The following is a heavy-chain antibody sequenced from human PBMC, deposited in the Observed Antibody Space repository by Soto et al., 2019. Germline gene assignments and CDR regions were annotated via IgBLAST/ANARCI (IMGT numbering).Heavy chain of an antibody. V-gene: IGHV3-11*06. CDR3: TRGGGGGLFEH. CDR2: ISPKSTYR. Sequence: QRLSCATSGFPFSDYYMSWIRQAPGTGLEWLSHISPKSTYRNYADSVKGRFTISRDNTKSSLFLQMNSLGVEDTAVYYCTRGGGGGLFEHWGQGVLVTVSS. CDR1: GFPFSDYY. D-gene: IGHD2-21*01. J-gene: IGHJ4*02.